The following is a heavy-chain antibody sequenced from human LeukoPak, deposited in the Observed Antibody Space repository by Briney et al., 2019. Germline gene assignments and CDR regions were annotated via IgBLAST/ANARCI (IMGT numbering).Heavy chain of an antibody. CDR2: ISGGSA. V-gene: IGHV3-23*01. Sequence: GGSLRLSCAASGFTFSSYAMSWVRQAPGKGLEWVSAISGGSADYADSVKGRFSISRDNSKNTLYLQMNSLGAEDTAIYYCAKKVGLVSAPLYYFDVWGQGTLVTVSS. D-gene: IGHD5/OR15-5a*01. CDR1: GFTFSSYA. J-gene: IGHJ4*02. CDR3: AKKVGLVSAPLYYFDV.